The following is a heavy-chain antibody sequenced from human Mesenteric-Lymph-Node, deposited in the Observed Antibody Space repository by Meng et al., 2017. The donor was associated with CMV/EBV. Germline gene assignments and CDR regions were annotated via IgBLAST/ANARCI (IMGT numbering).Heavy chain of an antibody. D-gene: IGHD3-9*01. J-gene: IGHJ4*02. CDR3: ARDRDTDWYSPFDY. Sequence: QVQLVQSGAEAKKPGASLRGSCKASGYTFIEYHINGVRQAPGQGLEWMGRINPKTGGRSYAQNFQGRVTMTRDTSINTAYMEVNRLNSDDTAMYYCARDRDTDWYSPFDYWGPGTLVTVSS. CDR2: INPKTGGR. V-gene: IGHV1-2*06. CDR1: GYTFIEYH.